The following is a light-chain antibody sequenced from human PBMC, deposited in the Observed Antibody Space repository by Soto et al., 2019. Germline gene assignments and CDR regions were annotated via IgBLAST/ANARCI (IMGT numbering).Light chain of an antibody. V-gene: IGKV3-20*01. CDR2: GAS. J-gene: IGKJ2*01. CDR1: QSVSSTY. Sequence: EIVLTQSPGTLSLSPGERATLSCRASQSVSSTYLAWYQQKPGQAPRLLIYGASSRATGIPDRFSGSGSGTDFTLTISRLVPEDFAVYCCQQYVSSPYTFGQGTKLEIK. CDR3: QQYVSSPYT.